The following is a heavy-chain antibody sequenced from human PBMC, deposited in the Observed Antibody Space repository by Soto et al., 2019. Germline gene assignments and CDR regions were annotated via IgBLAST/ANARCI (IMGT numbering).Heavy chain of an antibody. CDR1: GGSVSSDTHY. CDR2: IYSSGST. Sequence: SETLSLTCTVSGGSVSSDTHYWSWIRQPPGKRLKWIGFIYSSGSTNYNPSLKSRVTMSVDTPKNQFSLKLRSVIVADTAVYHCARFVRSCSGTTCYTRADVWGQGTTVTVYS. D-gene: IGHD2-2*02. CDR3: ARFVRSCSGTTCYTRADV. J-gene: IGHJ6*02. V-gene: IGHV4-61*01.